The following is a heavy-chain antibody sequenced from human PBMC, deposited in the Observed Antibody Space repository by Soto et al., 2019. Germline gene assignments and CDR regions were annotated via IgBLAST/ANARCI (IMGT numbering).Heavy chain of an antibody. CDR1: GFSFSDHW. D-gene: IGHD3-10*01. J-gene: IGHJ4*02. Sequence: GGSLRLSCAASGFSFSDHWMNWVHQAPGKGPEWVANINQDGSEKYYVDSVKGRFTISRDNAKNSLFLQMNSLRAEDTAVYYCARESWWGQGTLVTVSS. CDR3: ARESW. V-gene: IGHV3-7*01. CDR2: INQDGSEK.